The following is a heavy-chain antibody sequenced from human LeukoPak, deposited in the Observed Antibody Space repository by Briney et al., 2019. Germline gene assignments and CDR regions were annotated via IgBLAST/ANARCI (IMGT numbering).Heavy chain of an antibody. V-gene: IGHV4-34*01. CDR1: GGSFSGYY. CDR3: ARGSYCSSTSCYTWRGYYFDY. Sequence: PSETLSLTCAVYGGSFSGYYWSWIRQPPGKGLEWIGEINHSGSTNYNPSLKSRVTISVDTSKNQFSLKLSSVTAADTAAYYCARGSYCSSTSCYTWRGYYFDYWGQGTLVTVSS. J-gene: IGHJ4*02. CDR2: INHSGST. D-gene: IGHD2-2*02.